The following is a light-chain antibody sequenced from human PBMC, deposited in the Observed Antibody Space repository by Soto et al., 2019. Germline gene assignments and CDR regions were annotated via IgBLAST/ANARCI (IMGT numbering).Light chain of an antibody. V-gene: IGLV2-8*01. J-gene: IGLJ1*01. CDR1: SGDVGGDNY. CDR3: LSYAGITSFV. CDR2: EVT. Sequence: QSALTQAPSASGSPGQSVTISCTGTSGDVGGDNYVSLYQQHPGKAPKFLIYEVTKGPAGVPDRFSGSNSSTRDSLTVYGIQAEDEVDYYCLSYAGITSFVFGTGTKVSVL.